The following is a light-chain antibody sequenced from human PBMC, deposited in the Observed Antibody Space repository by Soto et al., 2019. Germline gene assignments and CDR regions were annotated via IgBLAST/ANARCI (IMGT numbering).Light chain of an antibody. J-gene: IGKJ5*01. CDR1: QSLLHITGETF. V-gene: IGKV2D-29*02. CDR2: EVS. Sequence: VMTQTPLSLSVAPGQPASISCKSSQSLLHITGETFLFWYLQKPGQSPQLLIYEVSTRVSGVPDRFSGSGSGTDFTLEISRVATDDVGIYYCMQSTQLPPTFGQGTRLGIE. CDR3: MQSTQLPPT.